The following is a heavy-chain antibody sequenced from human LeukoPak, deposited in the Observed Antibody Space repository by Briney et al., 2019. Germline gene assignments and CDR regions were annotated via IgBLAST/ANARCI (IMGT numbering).Heavy chain of an antibody. J-gene: IGHJ4*02. V-gene: IGHV4-39*01. Sequence: SETLSLTCSASGDSINSGVSYWAWIRQPPGKGLEWIGTIYYSGSAGSTYYNPSLKSRVTISVDTSKNRFSLNLSSVTAADTAIYYCARHLYDKTGRPLDSWGQGTLVTVSS. D-gene: IGHD3-9*01. CDR3: ARHLYDKTGRPLDS. CDR2: IYYSGSAGST. CDR1: GDSINSGVSY.